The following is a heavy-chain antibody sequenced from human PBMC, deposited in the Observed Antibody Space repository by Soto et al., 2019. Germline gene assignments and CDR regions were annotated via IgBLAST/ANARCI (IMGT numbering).Heavy chain of an antibody. J-gene: IGHJ5*02. CDR2: IYYSGST. CDR3: ARHPSDFWFDP. CDR1: GGSISSSSYF. D-gene: IGHD2-21*02. V-gene: IGHV4-39*01. Sequence: QLQLQESGPGLVKPSETLSLTCSVSGGSISSSSYFWGWIRQPPGKGLEWIGSIYYSGSTYYNPSLKXRXTXSXXTSMNQFSLKLNSVTAADTAVYYCARHPSDFWFDPWGQGTLVTVSS.